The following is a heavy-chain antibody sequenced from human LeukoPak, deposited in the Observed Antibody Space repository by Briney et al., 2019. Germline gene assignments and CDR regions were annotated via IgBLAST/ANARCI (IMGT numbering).Heavy chain of an antibody. CDR1: GYSFTSYW. CDR3: AREGYFDILTGYYIPPPIDY. CDR2: ISYDGSNK. J-gene: IGHJ4*02. Sequence: GESLKISCKGSGYSFTSYWIGWVRQAPGKGLEWVAVISYDGSNKYYADSVKGRFTISRDNSKNTLYLQMNSLRAEDTAVYYCAREGYFDILTGYYIPPPIDYWGQGTLVTVSS. D-gene: IGHD3-9*01. V-gene: IGHV3-30*19.